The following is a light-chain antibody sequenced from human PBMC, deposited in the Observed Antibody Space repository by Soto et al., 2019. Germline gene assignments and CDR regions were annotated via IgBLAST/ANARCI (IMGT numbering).Light chain of an antibody. CDR1: QSVLYSSNNKNY. J-gene: IGKJ4*01. CDR3: QQYFSPPFT. V-gene: IGKV4-1*01. Sequence: DIVMTQSPDSLAVSLGERATINCKSSQSVLYSSNNKNYLAWYQQKPGQPPKLLIYCASTRESGVPDRFSGSGSGTDFTLTISSLQAEDVAVYHCQQYFSPPFTFGGGTKVEIK. CDR2: CAS.